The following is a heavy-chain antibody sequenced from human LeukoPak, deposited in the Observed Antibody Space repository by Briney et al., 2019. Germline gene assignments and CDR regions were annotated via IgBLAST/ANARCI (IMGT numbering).Heavy chain of an antibody. Sequence: GGSLRLSCAASGFTFSSYWMHWVRQAPGKGLVWVSRINSDGSSTYYADSVKGRFTISRDNSKNTLYLQMNSLRAEDTAVYYCARDPPDPSYYDSSGYEATTWGQGTLVTVSS. CDR2: INSDGSST. V-gene: IGHV3-74*01. CDR3: ARDPPDPSYYDSSGYEATT. CDR1: GFTFSSYW. J-gene: IGHJ5*02. D-gene: IGHD3-22*01.